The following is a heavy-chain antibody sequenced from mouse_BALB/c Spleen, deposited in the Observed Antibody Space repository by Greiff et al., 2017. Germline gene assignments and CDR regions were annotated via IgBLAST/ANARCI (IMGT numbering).Heavy chain of an antibody. D-gene: IGHD1-1*01. CDR1: GFNIKDYY. V-gene: IGHV14-4*02. CDR3: NAVARAMDY. J-gene: IGHJ4*01. Sequence: EVQLQQSGAELVRSGASVKLSCTASGFNIKDYYMHWVKQRPEQGLEWIGWIDPENGDTEYAPKFQGKATMTADTSSNTAYLQLSSLTSEDTAVYYCNAVARAMDYWGQGTSVTVSS. CDR2: IDPENGDT.